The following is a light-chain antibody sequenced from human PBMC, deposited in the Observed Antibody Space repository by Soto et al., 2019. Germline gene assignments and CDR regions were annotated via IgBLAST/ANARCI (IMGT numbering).Light chain of an antibody. Sequence: QSALTQPASVSGSPGQSITISCTGSSSDVGPYNLVSWYQHHPGKAPKLMISEVVKRPSGVSNRFSGSKSGNTSSLTISGLQAEDEDDYYCCSYAGSSMFVFGGGTKRTVL. J-gene: IGLJ2*01. V-gene: IGLV2-23*02. CDR2: EVV. CDR3: CSYAGSSMFV. CDR1: SSDVGPYNL.